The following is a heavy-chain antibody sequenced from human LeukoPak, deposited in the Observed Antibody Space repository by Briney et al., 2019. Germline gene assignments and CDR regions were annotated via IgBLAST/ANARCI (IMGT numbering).Heavy chain of an antibody. CDR3: ARAAAGWFDP. CDR1: GGSISSYY. J-gene: IGHJ5*02. Sequence: SETLSLTCTVSGGSISSYYWSWIRQPPGKGLEWIGYIYYSGSTNYNPSLKSRVTISVDTSKNQFSLKLSSVTAADTAVYYCARAAAGWFDPWGQGTLVTVSS. V-gene: IGHV4-59*08. CDR2: IYYSGST.